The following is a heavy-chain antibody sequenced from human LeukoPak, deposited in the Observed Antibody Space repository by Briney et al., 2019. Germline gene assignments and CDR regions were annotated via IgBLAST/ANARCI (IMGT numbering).Heavy chain of an antibody. J-gene: IGHJ6*03. D-gene: IGHD3-3*01. CDR3: ARAGYDFWSGYRYYYYYMDV. CDR1: GGSISSGSYY. Sequence: PSETLSLTXTVSGGSISSGSYYWSWIRQPAGKGLEWIGRIYTSGSTNYNPSLKSRDTISVDTSKNQFSLKLSSVTAADTAVYDCARAGYDFWSGYRYYYYYMDVWGKGTTVTVSS. CDR2: IYTSGST. V-gene: IGHV4-61*02.